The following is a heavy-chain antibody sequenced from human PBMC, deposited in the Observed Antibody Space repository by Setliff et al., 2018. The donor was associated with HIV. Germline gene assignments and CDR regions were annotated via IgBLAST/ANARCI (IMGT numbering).Heavy chain of an antibody. J-gene: IGHJ4*02. CDR3: AKFFGGYGDYMGFDY. D-gene: IGHD4-17*01. CDR1: GFIFTSYA. Sequence: PGGSLRLSCAASGFIFTSYAISWVRQAPGKGMEWVSAISGSGANTYYADSVKGRLTISRDDSKNTLYLQMNSLRAEDTAVYYCAKFFGGYGDYMGFDYWGQGTLVTVAA. V-gene: IGHV3-23*01. CDR2: ISGSGANT.